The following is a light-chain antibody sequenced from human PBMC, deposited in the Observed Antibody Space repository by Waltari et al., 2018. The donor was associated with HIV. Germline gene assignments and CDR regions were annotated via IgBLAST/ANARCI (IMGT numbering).Light chain of an antibody. CDR1: SSNIGDNT. J-gene: IGLJ2*01. V-gene: IGLV1-44*01. CDR3: ATWDDSLNGHVV. CDR2: TNT. Sequence: QSVLTQPPSASGTPGQRVTISCSGSSSNIGDNTVNWYQQLPGTAPKLLIYTNTQPPSGVPDRVSGAKSGTSASLAIIGRQSEEEADYYCATWDDSLNGHVVFGGGTKLTVL.